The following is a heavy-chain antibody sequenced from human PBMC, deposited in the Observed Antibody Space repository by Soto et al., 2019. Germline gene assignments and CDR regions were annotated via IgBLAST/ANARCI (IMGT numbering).Heavy chain of an antibody. J-gene: IGHJ3*02. CDR3: ARGLLGAYDSRGGGYAFDI. Sequence: QVQLQESGPGLVKPSQTLSLTCSVSGGSVSNGGYYWTWIRQLPGKGLEYIGYIYYSGTFYNPSLKSRVTISLDPSKNQFSLKLSSVTAADTAVYYCARGLLGAYDSRGGGYAFDIWGQGTMVTVSS. CDR2: IYYSGT. V-gene: IGHV4-31*03. D-gene: IGHD5-12*01. CDR1: GGSVSNGGYY.